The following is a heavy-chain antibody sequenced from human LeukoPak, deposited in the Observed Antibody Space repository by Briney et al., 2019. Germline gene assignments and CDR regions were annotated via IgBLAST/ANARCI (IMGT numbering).Heavy chain of an antibody. CDR3: ARVFNTAMEFDY. D-gene: IGHD5-18*01. CDR2: ISSNGGST. Sequence: GGSLGLSCAASGFTFSSYAMHWVRQAPGKGLEYVSAISSNGGSTYYANSVKGRFTISRDNSKNTLYLQMGSLRAEDMAVNYCARVFNTAMEFDYWGQGTLVTVSS. V-gene: IGHV3-64*01. J-gene: IGHJ4*02. CDR1: GFTFSSYA.